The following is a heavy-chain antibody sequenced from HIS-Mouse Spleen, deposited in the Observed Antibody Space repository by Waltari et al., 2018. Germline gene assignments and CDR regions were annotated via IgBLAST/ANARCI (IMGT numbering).Heavy chain of an antibody. Sequence: QLQLQESGPGLVKPSETLSLTCTVSGGSISSSSYYWGWLRQPPGKGLEWIGGTYDRGSTYYNPSLKSRVTLSVDTSKTQFPLKLSSVTAADTAVYYCARDVWEGGGSYLQAFDIWGQGTMVTSSS. CDR2: TYDRGST. J-gene: IGHJ3*02. D-gene: IGHD1-26*01. CDR3: ARDVWEGGGSYLQAFDI. V-gene: IGHV4-39*07. CDR1: GGSISSSSYY.